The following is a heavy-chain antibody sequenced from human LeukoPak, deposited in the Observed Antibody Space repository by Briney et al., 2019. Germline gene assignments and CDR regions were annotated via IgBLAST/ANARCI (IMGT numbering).Heavy chain of an antibody. CDR2: ISGSGGST. D-gene: IGHD3-22*01. Sequence: PGGSLRLSCAASGFTSSNYAMSWVRQAPGKGREWVSGISGSGGSTYYADSVKGRFTISRDNSKNTVYLQMNSLRAEDTAVYYCAKSDNSDYYLGGAFDIWGQGTMVTVSS. CDR1: GFTSSNYA. CDR3: AKSDNSDYYLGGAFDI. J-gene: IGHJ3*02. V-gene: IGHV3-23*01.